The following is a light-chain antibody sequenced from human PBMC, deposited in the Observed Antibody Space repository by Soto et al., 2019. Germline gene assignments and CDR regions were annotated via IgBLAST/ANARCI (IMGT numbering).Light chain of an antibody. V-gene: IGLV2-8*01. J-gene: IGLJ2*01. CDR3: CSYGGSNNLV. Sequence: QSALTQPASVSGSPGQSITISCTGTSSDIGHYDYVSWYQHHPGKAPKLMIYEVSERPSGVPDRFSGSKSGNTASLTVSGLQAEDEADYYCCSYGGSNNLVFGGGTKLTVL. CDR1: SSDIGHYDY. CDR2: EVS.